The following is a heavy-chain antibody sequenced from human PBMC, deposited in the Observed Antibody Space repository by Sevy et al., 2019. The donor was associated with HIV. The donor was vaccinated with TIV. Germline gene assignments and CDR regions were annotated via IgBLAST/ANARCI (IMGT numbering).Heavy chain of an antibody. CDR1: GFTFSSYA. Sequence: GGSLRLSCAASGFTFSSYAMSWVRQAPGKGLEWVSTVSGRVGSTHYADSVKGRFTISRDISKNTLYIQMNSLRAEDTAVYYCVKVGGVGWYWYFDLWGRGTLVTVSS. D-gene: IGHD6-19*01. CDR3: VKVGGVGWYWYFDL. CDR2: VSGRVGST. J-gene: IGHJ2*01. V-gene: IGHV3-23*01.